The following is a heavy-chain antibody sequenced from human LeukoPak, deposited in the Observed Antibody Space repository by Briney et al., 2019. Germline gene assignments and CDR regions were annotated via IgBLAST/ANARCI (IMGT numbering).Heavy chain of an antibody. CDR3: AKVLPPRGGRSGWYETNDY. V-gene: IGHV3-23*01. CDR1: GFTFSSYV. D-gene: IGHD6-19*01. CDR2: IRNNGLGT. Sequence: GGSLRLSCAASGFTFSSYVMTWVRQAPGKGLERVSSIRNNGLGTHYADSVKGRFTISRDDSKKVLYLQMSSLRADDTAVYYCAKVLPPRGGRSGWYETNDYWGQGTLVTVSS. J-gene: IGHJ4*02.